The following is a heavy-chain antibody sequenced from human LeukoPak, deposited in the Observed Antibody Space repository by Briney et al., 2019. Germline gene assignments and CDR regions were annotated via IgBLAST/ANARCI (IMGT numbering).Heavy chain of an antibody. CDR3: ARDGGYCSSTSCYSAYYYMDV. J-gene: IGHJ6*03. CDR2: INPNSGGT. CDR1: GYTSTGYY. Sequence: ASVKVSCKASGYTSTGYYMHWVRQAPGQGLEWMGWINPNSGGTNYAQKFQGRVTMTRDTSISTAYMELSRLRSDDTAVYYCARDGGYCSSTSCYSAYYYMDVWGKGTTVTVSS. V-gene: IGHV1-2*02. D-gene: IGHD2-2*01.